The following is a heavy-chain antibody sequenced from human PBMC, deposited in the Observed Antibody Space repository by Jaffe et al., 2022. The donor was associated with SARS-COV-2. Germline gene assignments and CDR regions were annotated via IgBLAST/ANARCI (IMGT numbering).Heavy chain of an antibody. CDR2: ISYDGSNK. Sequence: QVQLVESGGGVVQPGRSLRLSCAASGFTFSSYAMHWVRQAPGKGLEWVAVISYDGSNKYYADSVKGRFTISRDNSKNTLYLQMNSLRAEDTAVYYCARVLRPYSSSVTDAFDIWGQGTMVTVSS. D-gene: IGHD6-13*01. CDR1: GFTFSSYA. V-gene: IGHV3-30*04. J-gene: IGHJ3*02. CDR3: ARVLRPYSSSVTDAFDI.